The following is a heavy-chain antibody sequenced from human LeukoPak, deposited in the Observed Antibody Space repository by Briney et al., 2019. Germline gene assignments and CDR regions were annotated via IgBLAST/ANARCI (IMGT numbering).Heavy chain of an antibody. CDR3: ARVMAVAGTASYYFDY. CDR1: GFTFNTYT. CDR2: ISNSGGST. D-gene: IGHD6-19*01. Sequence: PGESLRLSCAASGFTFNTYTMYWVRQAPGKGLEWVSGISNSGGSTYYADSVKGRFTISRDNSKNTLYLQMNSLRAEDTAVYYCARVMAVAGTASYYFDYWGQGTLVTVSS. V-gene: IGHV3-23*01. J-gene: IGHJ4*02.